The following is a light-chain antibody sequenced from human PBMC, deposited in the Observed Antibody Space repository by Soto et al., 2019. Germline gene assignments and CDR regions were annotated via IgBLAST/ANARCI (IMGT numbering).Light chain of an antibody. CDR2: DVS. J-gene: IGLJ2*01. CDR1: SSDIGAYNY. Sequence: QSALTQPASVSGSPGQSITISCTGTSSDIGAYNYVSWYQQQPGKAPKVMIYDVSNRPSEVSHRFSGSKSGNTASLTISGLQAEDEADYYCCSYTTSSSVIFGGGTKLTVL. V-gene: IGLV2-14*01. CDR3: CSYTTSSSVI.